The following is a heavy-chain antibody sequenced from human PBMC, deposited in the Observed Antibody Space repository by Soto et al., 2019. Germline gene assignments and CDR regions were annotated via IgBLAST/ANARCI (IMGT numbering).Heavy chain of an antibody. J-gene: IGHJ3*02. Sequence: SETLSLTCTGSGGSISPYYWSWIRQPPGKGLEWAGYIYYSGSTNYNPSLKSRVTISVDTSKNQFSLKMSSVTAADTALYYCARVERGTATTVVDAFDIWGPGTMVTVSS. CDR3: ARVERGTATTVVDAFDI. CDR2: IYYSGST. CDR1: GGSISPYY. V-gene: IGHV4-59*12. D-gene: IGHD1-1*01.